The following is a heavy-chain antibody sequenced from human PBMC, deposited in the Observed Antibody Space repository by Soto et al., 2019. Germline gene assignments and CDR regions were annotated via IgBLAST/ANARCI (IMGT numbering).Heavy chain of an antibody. J-gene: IGHJ5*02. CDR2: INHSGST. CDR3: ARGRRRQQLVSHWFYP. Sequence: SETLSLTCAVYGGSFSGYYWSWIRQPPGKGLEWIGEINHSGSTNYNPSLKSRVTISVDTSKNQFSLKLSSVTAADTAVYYCARGRRRQQLVSHWFYPWGQGTLVTVSS. V-gene: IGHV4-34*01. CDR1: GGSFSGYY. D-gene: IGHD6-13*01.